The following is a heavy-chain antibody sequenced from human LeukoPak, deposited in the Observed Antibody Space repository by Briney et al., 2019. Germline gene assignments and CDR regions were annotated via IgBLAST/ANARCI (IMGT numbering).Heavy chain of an antibody. D-gene: IGHD3-22*01. CDR2: IYSGGST. CDR3: AREGSIYYYDSSGYLGY. V-gene: IGHV4-61*02. CDR1: GDSTSSGPYY. Sequence: SQTLSLTCTVSGDSTSSGPYYWSWIRQPAGKEREGIGRIYSGGSTSYNPSLKSRVTISVDTSKNQFSLKLSSVTAADTAIYYCAREGSIYYYDSSGYLGYWGQGTLVTVSS. J-gene: IGHJ4*02.